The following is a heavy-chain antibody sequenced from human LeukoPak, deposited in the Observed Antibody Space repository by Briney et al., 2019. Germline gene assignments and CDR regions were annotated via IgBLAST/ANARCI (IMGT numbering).Heavy chain of an antibody. CDR1: GFTFGDYA. CDR3: TRDRGAYNLYDY. D-gene: IGHD1-1*01. CDR2: IRSKAYGETA. Sequence: GGSLSLSCTASGFTFGDYAMSWIRQAPRKGLEWVGFIRSKAYGETADYAASVKGRFTISRDDSKAIAYLQMNSLKTEDTAVYHCTRDRGAYNLYDYWGQGTLVTVSS. J-gene: IGHJ4*02. V-gene: IGHV3-49*03.